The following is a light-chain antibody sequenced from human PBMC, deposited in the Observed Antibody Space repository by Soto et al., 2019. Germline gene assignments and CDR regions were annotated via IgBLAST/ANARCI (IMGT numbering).Light chain of an antibody. V-gene: IGLV1-40*01. CDR1: SSNIGAGYD. Sequence: QSVLTQPPSVSGAPGQRVTISCTGSSSNIGAGYDVHWYQQFPGTAPKLLMYDNNNRPSGVPDRFSGSKSGTSASLAITGLRAEDEADYFCQSFDTSLSGFVMFGGGTKLTVL. J-gene: IGLJ3*02. CDR3: QSFDTSLSGFVM. CDR2: DNN.